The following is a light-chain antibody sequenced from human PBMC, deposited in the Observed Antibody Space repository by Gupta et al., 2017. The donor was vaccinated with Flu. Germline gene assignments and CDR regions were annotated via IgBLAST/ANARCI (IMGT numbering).Light chain of an antibody. V-gene: IGLV1-44*01. CDR2: SNN. J-gene: IGLJ2*01. CDR1: SSNIGSNT. CDR3: SSWDDSLNFLL. Sequence: QSVLTQPPSASGTPGQRVTISCSGSSSNIGSNTVNWYQQLPGTAPKLLIYSNNHRPSGVPDRFSRSKSYPSTSLAIISLPSTDEANYSSSSWDDSLNFLLFVGGTKLTVL.